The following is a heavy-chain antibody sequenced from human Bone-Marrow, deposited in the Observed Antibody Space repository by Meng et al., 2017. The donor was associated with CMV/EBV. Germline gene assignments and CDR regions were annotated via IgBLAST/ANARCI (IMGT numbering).Heavy chain of an antibody. Sequence: GESLKISCAASGFTFSDYYMSWIRQAPGKGLEWVSYISSSSSTIYYADSVKGRFTISRDNAKNSLYLQMNSLRAEDTAVYYCARDSRRGNHGYWGQGTLVTVSS. J-gene: IGHJ4*02. D-gene: IGHD4-23*01. CDR3: ARDSRRGNHGY. CDR2: ISSSSSTI. V-gene: IGHV3-11*04. CDR1: GFTFSDYY.